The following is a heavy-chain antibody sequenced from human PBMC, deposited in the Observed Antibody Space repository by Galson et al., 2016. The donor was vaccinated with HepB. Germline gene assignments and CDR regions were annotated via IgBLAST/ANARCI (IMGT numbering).Heavy chain of an antibody. J-gene: IGHJ6*02. V-gene: IGHV4-4*02. CDR1: GGSISTSNW. D-gene: IGHD2-15*01. CDR2: IHHTGST. CDR3: ARDGVVGSLNYHGMDV. Sequence: ETLSLTCVVSGGSISTSNWWTWVRQPPGKGLEWIGEIHHTGSTNYTPSLKSRVTISVDKSKNQFPLTLKSVTAADTAVYYCARDGVVGSLNYHGMDVWGQGTTVTVSS.